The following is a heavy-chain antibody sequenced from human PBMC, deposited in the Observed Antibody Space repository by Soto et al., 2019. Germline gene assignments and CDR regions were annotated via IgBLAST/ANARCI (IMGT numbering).Heavy chain of an antibody. CDR3: ARTALTYYYDSSGPRVRFDP. CDR1: GYTFTSCG. CDR2: ISAYNGNT. Sequence: GASVKVSCKASGYTFTSCGISWVRQAPGQELEWMGWISAYNGNTNYAQKLQGRVTMTTDTSTSTAYMELRSLRSDDTAVYYCARTALTYYYDSSGPRVRFDPWGQGTLVTVSS. V-gene: IGHV1-18*01. J-gene: IGHJ5*02. D-gene: IGHD3-22*01.